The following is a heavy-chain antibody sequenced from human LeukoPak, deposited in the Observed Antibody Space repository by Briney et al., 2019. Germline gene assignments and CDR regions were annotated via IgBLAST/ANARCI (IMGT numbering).Heavy chain of an antibody. CDR1: GGSLSSYY. CDR3: ARSTYDFWSGYYSRFDP. D-gene: IGHD3-3*01. CDR2: IYTSGSP. J-gene: IGHJ5*02. V-gene: IGHV4-4*07. Sequence: SETLSLTCTVSGGSLSSYYWSWVRHPAGKGREWIGRIYTSGSPNYNPSLKRRVTMSVDTSKNQFSLKLTSVTAADTAVYYCARSTYDFWSGYYSRFDPWGQGTLVTVSS.